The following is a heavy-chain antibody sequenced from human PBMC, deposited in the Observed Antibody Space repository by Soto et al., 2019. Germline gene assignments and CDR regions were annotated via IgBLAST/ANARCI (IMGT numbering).Heavy chain of an antibody. CDR3: ARDSDCHSTSCFFPPHV. D-gene: IGHD2-2*01. CDR2: ISGGGSYI. Sequence: QLVESGGGLVKPGGSLRLSCSASGFTFSDENMSWVRQVPGKGLELVSGISGGGSYIFYADSVQGRFSISRDNPKNSLFLEMNSLRVEDTAVYYCARDSDCHSTSCFFPPHVWGQGTTVTVSS. CDR1: GFTFSDEN. V-gene: IGHV3-21*06. J-gene: IGHJ6*02.